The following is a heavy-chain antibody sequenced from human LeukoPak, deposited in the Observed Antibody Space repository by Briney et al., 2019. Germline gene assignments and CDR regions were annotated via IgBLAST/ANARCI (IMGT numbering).Heavy chain of an antibody. Sequence: PGGSLRLSCAASGFTFSSYWMHWVRQAPGKGLVWVSRINSDGSSTSYADSVKGRFTISRDNAKNTLYLQMNSLRAEDTAVYYCAKFLFLAAMGPYYFDYWGQGTLVTVSS. V-gene: IGHV3-74*01. CDR2: INSDGSST. D-gene: IGHD5-18*01. CDR1: GFTFSSYW. J-gene: IGHJ4*02. CDR3: AKFLFLAAMGPYYFDY.